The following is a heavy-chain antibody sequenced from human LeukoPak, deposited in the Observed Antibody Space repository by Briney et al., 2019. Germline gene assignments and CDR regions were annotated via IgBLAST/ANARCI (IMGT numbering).Heavy chain of an antibody. Sequence: PSETLSLTCAVSGGSISSNKWWSWVRQPPGKGLEWIGEIYHSGSTNYNPSLKSRVTISLDKSKNQFSLKLSSVTAADTAVYYCARKIAVAPHYFDYWGQGTLVTVSS. CDR3: ARKIAVAPHYFDY. J-gene: IGHJ4*02. D-gene: IGHD6-19*01. CDR1: GGSISSNKW. CDR2: IYHSGST. V-gene: IGHV4-4*02.